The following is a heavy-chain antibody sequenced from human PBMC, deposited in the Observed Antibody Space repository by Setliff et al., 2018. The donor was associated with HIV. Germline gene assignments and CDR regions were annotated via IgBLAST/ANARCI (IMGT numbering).Heavy chain of an antibody. J-gene: IGHJ5*02. CDR1: GFTFSSHW. CDR2: INTDGRST. D-gene: IGHD6-13*01. V-gene: IGHV3-74*01. CDR3: ARGRAAGQGFDP. Sequence: GGSLRLSCAASGFTFSSHWMHRVRQAPGKGLVWVSRINTDGRSTTNADSVKGRFTMSRDNVRKTVDLQMNNLTVEDTGLYYCARGRAAGQGFDPWGRGTLVTVSS.